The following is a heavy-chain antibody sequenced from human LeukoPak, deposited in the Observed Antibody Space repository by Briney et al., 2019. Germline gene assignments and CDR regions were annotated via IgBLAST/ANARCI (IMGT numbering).Heavy chain of an antibody. CDR1: GGTFSSYA. CDR3: ARVAGEYYDFWGGYPGGGYNWFDP. J-gene: IGHJ5*02. D-gene: IGHD3-3*01. CDR2: IIPIFGIA. V-gene: IGHV1-69*10. Sequence: SVKVSCKASGGTFSSYAISWVRQAPGQGLEWMGGIIPIFGIANYAQKFQGRVTITADKSTSTAYMELSSLRSEDTAVYYCARVAGEYYDFWGGYPGGGYNWFDPWGQGTLVTVSS.